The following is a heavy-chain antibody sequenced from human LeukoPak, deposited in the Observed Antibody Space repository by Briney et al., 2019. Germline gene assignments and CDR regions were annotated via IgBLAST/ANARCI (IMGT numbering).Heavy chain of an antibody. V-gene: IGHV3-49*04. D-gene: IGHD2-21*01. CDR3: TLSVVVIAIGNWFDP. J-gene: IGHJ5*02. Sequence: QPGGSLRLSCSASGFPFINYAMSWVRQAPGKGLEWVGFIKSKAYGGTTEYAASVKGRFTISRDDSKSIAYLQMNSLKTEDTAVYYCTLSVVVIAIGNWFDPWGQGTLVTVSS. CDR1: GFPFINYA. CDR2: IKSKAYGGTT.